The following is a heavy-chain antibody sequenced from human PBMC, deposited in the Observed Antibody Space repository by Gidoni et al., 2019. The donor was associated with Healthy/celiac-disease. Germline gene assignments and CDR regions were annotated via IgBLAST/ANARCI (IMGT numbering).Heavy chain of an antibody. Sequence: QVTLKESGPVLVNPTETLTLTCPVSGFSLSNARMGVSWIRQPPGKALEWLAHIFSNDEKSYSKSLKSRLTISKDTSKSQVVLTMTNMDPVDTATYDCARKTFYGDWIVFDYWGQGTLVNVSS. D-gene: IGHD4-17*01. J-gene: IGHJ4*02. CDR1: GFSLSNARMG. CDR2: IFSNDEK. V-gene: IGHV2-26*01. CDR3: ARKTFYGDWIVFDY.